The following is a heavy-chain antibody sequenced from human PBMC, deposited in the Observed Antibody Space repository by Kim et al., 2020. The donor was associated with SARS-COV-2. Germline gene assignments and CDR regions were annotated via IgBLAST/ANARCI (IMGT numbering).Heavy chain of an antibody. V-gene: IGHV3-33*01. D-gene: IGHD6-19*01. CDR1: GFTFSSYG. CDR3: ARPGYSSGWSDAFDI. Sequence: GGSLRLSCAASGFTFSSYGMHWVRQAPGKGLEWVAVIWYDGSNKYYADSVKGRFTISRDNSKNTLYLQMNSLRAEDTAVYYCARPGYSSGWSDAFDIWGQGTMVTVSS. J-gene: IGHJ3*02. CDR2: IWYDGSNK.